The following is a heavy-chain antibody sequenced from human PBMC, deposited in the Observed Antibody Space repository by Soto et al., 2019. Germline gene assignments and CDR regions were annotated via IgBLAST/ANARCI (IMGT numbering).Heavy chain of an antibody. CDR3: AREEVAQWFTKGYYGMDV. Sequence: PSETLSLTCAVYGGSFSGYYWSWIRQPPGKGLEWIGAINHGGGTNSNPSLKSRVTMPVDTSKKHFSLKLSSVTAADTAVYYCAREEVAQWFTKGYYGMDVWGQGXTVTVSS. CDR2: INHGGGT. CDR1: GGSFSGYY. J-gene: IGHJ6*02. D-gene: IGHD2-15*01. V-gene: IGHV4-34*01.